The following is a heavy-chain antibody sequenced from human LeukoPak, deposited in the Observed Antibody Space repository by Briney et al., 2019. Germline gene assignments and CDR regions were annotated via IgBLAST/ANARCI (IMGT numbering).Heavy chain of an antibody. CDR3: ARGGENYYDSSTHAFDI. V-gene: IGHV1-69*05. Sequence: VASVKVSCKASGGTFSSYAISWVRQAPGQGLEWMGGIIPIFGTANYAQKFQGRVTITTDESTSTAYMELSSLRSEDTAVYYCARGGENYYDSSTHAFDIWGQGTMVTVSS. J-gene: IGHJ3*02. CDR1: GGTFSSYA. D-gene: IGHD3-22*01. CDR2: IIPIFGTA.